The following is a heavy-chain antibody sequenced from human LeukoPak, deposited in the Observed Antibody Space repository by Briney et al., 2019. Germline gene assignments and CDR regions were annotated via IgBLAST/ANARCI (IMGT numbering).Heavy chain of an antibody. CDR1: GFTFSSYG. CDR3: ARDYSNYVFYYYYGMDV. Sequence: GRSLRLSCAASGFTFSSYGMHWVRQAPGKGLEWVANIKQDGSEKYYVDSVKGRFTISRDNAKNSLYLQMNSLRAEDTAVYYCARDYSNYVFYYYYGMDVWGQGTTVTVSS. CDR2: IKQDGSEK. V-gene: IGHV3-7*03. D-gene: IGHD4-11*01. J-gene: IGHJ6*02.